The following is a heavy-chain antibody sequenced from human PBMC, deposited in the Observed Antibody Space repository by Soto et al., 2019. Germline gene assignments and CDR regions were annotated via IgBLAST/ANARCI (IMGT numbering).Heavy chain of an antibody. CDR1: GGSISSSSYY. J-gene: IGHJ6*02. CDR3: ARGGMNYYDSSAYKYYYYYYGMDV. CDR2: IYYSGST. V-gene: IGHV4-39*01. D-gene: IGHD3-22*01. Sequence: PSETLSLTCTVSGGSISSSSYYWGWIRQPPGKGLEWIGSIYYSGSTYYNPSLKSRVTISVDTSKNQFSLKLSSVTAADTAVYYCARGGMNYYDSSAYKYYYYYYGMDVWGQGTTVTVS.